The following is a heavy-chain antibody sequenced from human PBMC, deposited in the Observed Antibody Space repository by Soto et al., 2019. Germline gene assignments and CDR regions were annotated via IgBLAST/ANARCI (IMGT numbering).Heavy chain of an antibody. J-gene: IGHJ4*02. D-gene: IGHD3-22*01. Sequence: ASVKVYCKASGYTFTSYAMHWVRQAPGQRLEWMGWINAGNGNTKYSQKFQGRVTITRDTSASTAYMELSSLRPEDTAVYYCARDDSSGYLYFDYWGQGTLVTVSS. CDR2: INAGNGNT. V-gene: IGHV1-3*01. CDR1: GYTFTSYA. CDR3: ARDDSSGYLYFDY.